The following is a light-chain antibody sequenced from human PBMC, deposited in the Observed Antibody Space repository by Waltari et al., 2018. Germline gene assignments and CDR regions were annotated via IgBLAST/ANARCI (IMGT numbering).Light chain of an antibody. CDR3: NSRDSSGHPFV. V-gene: IGLV3-19*01. CDR2: GKN. J-gene: IGLJ1*01. CDR1: SLRAYS. Sequence: SSELTQDPAVSVALGQTVWITCQGDSLRAYSANWYHQKPGQAPLLVMYGKNNRPSGIPDRFSGSNSGDTASLTITGAQAEDEGAYYCNSRDSSGHPFVFGTGTKLTVL.